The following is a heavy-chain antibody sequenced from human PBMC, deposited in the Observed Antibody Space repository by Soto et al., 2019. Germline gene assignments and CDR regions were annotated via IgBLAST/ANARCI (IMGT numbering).Heavy chain of an antibody. CDR2: ISSNGGST. CDR3: ARGGRGSRVPAANCLDY. Sequence: EVQLVESGEGLVQPGGSLRLSCAASGFTFSSYAMYWVRQTPGKGLEYVSAISSNGGSTYYADSVKGRFTISRDNSKNTLYLQMGSLRAEDMAVYYGARGGRGSRVPAANCLDYWGQGTLVTVSS. D-gene: IGHD2-2*01. V-gene: IGHV3-64*02. CDR1: GFTFSSYA. J-gene: IGHJ4*02.